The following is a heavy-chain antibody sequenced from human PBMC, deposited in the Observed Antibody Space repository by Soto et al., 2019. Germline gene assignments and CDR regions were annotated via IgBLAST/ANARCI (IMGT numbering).Heavy chain of an antibody. J-gene: IGHJ4*02. Sequence: SETLSLTCSVSGGSISSGDYYWNWIRQPPGKGLEWIGHIYYSGSTYYNSSLKSRVTISLDTSKNQFSLKLTSVTAADTAVYYCARDKITGLFDYWGEGTLVTVSS. V-gene: IGHV4-30-4*01. CDR2: IYYSGST. D-gene: IGHD2-8*02. CDR1: GGSISSGDYY. CDR3: ARDKITGLFDY.